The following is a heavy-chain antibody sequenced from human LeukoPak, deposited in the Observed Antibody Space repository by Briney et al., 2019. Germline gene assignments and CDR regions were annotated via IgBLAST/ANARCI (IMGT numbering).Heavy chain of an antibody. J-gene: IGHJ6*02. CDR1: GGSISSGDYY. CDR3: ARGGYDYGPGADYYGMDV. V-gene: IGHV4-30-4*01. CDR2: IYYSGRT. D-gene: IGHD4/OR15-4a*01. Sequence: SQTLSLTCTVSGGSISSGDYYWSWIRQPPGKGLEWIGYIYYSGRTYYNPSLKSRLTISVDISEKQFSLELSSVTAADTALDYGARGGYDYGPGADYYGMDVWGQGTTVTVSS.